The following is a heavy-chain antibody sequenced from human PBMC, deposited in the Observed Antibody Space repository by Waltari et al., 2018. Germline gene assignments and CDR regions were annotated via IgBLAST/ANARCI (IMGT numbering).Heavy chain of an antibody. CDR3: ARLRGYSYGFDY. Sequence: QVQLQESGPGLVKPPETLSLTCTVSGGAISSYYWSWSRQPPGKGLEWIGYIYYSGSTNYNPSLKSRVTISVDTSKNQFSLKLSSVTAADTAVYYCARLRGYSYGFDYWGQGTLVTVSS. V-gene: IGHV4-59*01. CDR1: GGAISSYY. D-gene: IGHD5-18*01. J-gene: IGHJ4*02. CDR2: IYYSGST.